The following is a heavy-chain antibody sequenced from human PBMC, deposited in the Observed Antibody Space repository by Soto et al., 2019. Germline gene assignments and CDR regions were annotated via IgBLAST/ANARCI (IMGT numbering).Heavy chain of an antibody. CDR1: GFTFSSYG. V-gene: IGHV3-30*18. J-gene: IGHJ4*02. Sequence: GGSLRLSCAASGFTFSSYGMHWVRQAPGKGLEWVAVILYDGTKKYYADSMKGRFTISRDNSRNTLYLQMNSLRAEDTAVYYCAKDRGALRWSEEHYYSDYWGQGTLVTVSS. CDR2: ILYDGTKK. D-gene: IGHD4-17*01. CDR3: AKDRGALRWSEEHYYSDY.